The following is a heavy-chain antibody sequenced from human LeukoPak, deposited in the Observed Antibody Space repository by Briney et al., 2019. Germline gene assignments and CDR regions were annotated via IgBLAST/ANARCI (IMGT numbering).Heavy chain of an antibody. J-gene: IGHJ4*02. CDR2: INPNSGGT. D-gene: IGHD6-13*01. CDR3: ARVVGYSSSQHIDY. Sequence: ASVKVSCKASVYTFTGYYMHWVRQAPGQGLEWMGWINPNSGGTNYAQKFQGRVTMTRDTSISTAYMELSRLRSDDTAVYYCARVVGYSSSQHIDYWGQGTLVTVSS. V-gene: IGHV1-2*02. CDR1: VYTFTGYY.